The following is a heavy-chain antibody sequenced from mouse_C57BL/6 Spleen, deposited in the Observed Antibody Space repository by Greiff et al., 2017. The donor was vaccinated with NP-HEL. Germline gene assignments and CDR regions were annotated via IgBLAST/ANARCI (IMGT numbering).Heavy chain of an antibody. J-gene: IGHJ2*01. D-gene: IGHD4-1*01. Sequence: VQLQQSGAELVRPGTSVKVSCKASGYAFTNYLIEWVKQRPGQGLEWIGVINPGSGGTNYNEKFKGKATLTADKSSSTAYMQLSSLTSEDSAVYFCARELTETVRFDDWGQGTTLTVSS. CDR3: ARELTETVRFDD. CDR1: GYAFTNYL. V-gene: IGHV1-54*01. CDR2: INPGSGGT.